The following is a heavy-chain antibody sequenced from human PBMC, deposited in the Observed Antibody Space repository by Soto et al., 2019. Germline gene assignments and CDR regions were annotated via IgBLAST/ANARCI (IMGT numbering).Heavy chain of an antibody. CDR2: MNPNSGNT. D-gene: IGHD3-16*01. V-gene: IGHV1-8*01. CDR3: AILRPEDYYYYYMDV. Sequence: GASVKVSCKASGYTFTSYDINWVRQATGQGLEWMGWMNPNSGNTGYAQKFQGRVTMTRNTSISTAYMELSSLRSEDTAVYYCAILRPEDYYYYYMDVWGKGTTVPVSS. CDR1: GYTFTSYD. J-gene: IGHJ6*03.